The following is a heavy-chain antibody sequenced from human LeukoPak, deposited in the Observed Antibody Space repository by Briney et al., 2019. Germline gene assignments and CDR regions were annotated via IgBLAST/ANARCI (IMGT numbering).Heavy chain of an antibody. D-gene: IGHD6-13*01. CDR3: ATRPADSTWYGVFDF. Sequence: SETLSLTCTVSGASINSHYWSWIRQPPGKGLEWIGYIFNGGSTSYNPSLKSRVTMSLDTSRDQFSLRLSSVAAADTAIYYCATRPADSTWYGVFDFWSQGTLVTVSS. CDR2: IFNGGST. V-gene: IGHV4-59*11. CDR1: GASINSHY. J-gene: IGHJ4*02.